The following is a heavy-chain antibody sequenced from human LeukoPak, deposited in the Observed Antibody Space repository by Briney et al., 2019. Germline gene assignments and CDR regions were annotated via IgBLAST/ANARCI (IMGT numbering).Heavy chain of an antibody. CDR3: TRLQYCSSTSCYDYYYYYMDV. D-gene: IGHD2-2*01. CDR1: GFTFGDYA. J-gene: IGHJ6*03. Sequence: GGSLRLSCTASGFTFGDYAMSWVCQAPGKGLEWVGFIRSKAYGGTTEYAASVKGRFTISRDDSKSIAYLQMNSLKTEDTAVYYCTRLQYCSSTSCYDYYYYYMDVWGKGTTVTISS. V-gene: IGHV3-49*04. CDR2: IRSKAYGGTT.